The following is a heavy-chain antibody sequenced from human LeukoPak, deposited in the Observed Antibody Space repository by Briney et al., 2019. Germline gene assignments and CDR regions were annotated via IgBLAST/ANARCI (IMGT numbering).Heavy chain of an antibody. CDR3: ARSGGAYYYDSSGYRI. V-gene: IGHV3-21*01. Sequence: GGSLRLSCAASGFTLRSYTMNWVRQAPGKGLEWVSSIGISSNKIYYADPVKGRFTISRDNSKNTLYLQMNSLRAEDTAVYYCARSGGAYYYDSSGYRIWGQGTMVTVSS. CDR1: GFTLRSYT. CDR2: IGISSNKI. J-gene: IGHJ3*02. D-gene: IGHD3-22*01.